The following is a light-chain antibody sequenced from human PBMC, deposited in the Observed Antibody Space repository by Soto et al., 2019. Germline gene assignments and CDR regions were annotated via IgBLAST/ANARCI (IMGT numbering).Light chain of an antibody. CDR3: QRYGG. J-gene: IGKJ1*01. Sequence: PGARAPLSCRANDILSSGFLAWYQQRRGQAPRLLIYGASTRATGIPDRFSGSGSGRDFSLTISRLEPEDSAVYYCQRYGGFGQGTKVDIK. V-gene: IGKV3-20*01. CDR1: DILSSGF. CDR2: GAS.